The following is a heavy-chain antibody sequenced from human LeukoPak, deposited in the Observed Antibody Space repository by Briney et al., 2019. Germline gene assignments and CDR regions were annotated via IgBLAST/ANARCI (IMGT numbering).Heavy chain of an antibody. CDR1: GYTFTSYY. J-gene: IGHJ4*02. V-gene: IGHV1-46*01. D-gene: IGHD5-24*01. CDR3: ASQMATTLYDFDY. Sequence: GASVKVSCKASGYTFTSYYMHWVRQAPGQGLEWMGIINPSGGSTSYAQKFQGRVAMTRDTSTSTVYMELSSLRSEDTAVYYCASQMATTLYDFDYWGQGTLVTVSS. CDR2: INPSGGST.